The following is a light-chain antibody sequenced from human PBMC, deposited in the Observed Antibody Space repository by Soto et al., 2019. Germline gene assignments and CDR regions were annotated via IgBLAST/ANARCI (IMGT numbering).Light chain of an antibody. J-gene: IGKJ4*01. CDR1: QSVSSSY. Sequence: PGERATLSCRASQSVSSSYLAWYQQKPGQAPRLLIYGASSRATGIPDRFSGSGSGTDFTLTISRLEPEDFAVYYCQQYGSSPLTFGGGTKVDIK. CDR2: GAS. V-gene: IGKV3-20*01. CDR3: QQYGSSPLT.